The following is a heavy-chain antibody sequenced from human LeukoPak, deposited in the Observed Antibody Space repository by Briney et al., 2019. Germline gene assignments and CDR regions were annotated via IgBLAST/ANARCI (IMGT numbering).Heavy chain of an antibody. Sequence: GASVKVSCKASGYTFTGYYMHWVRQAPGQGLEWMRWINPNSGGTNYAQKFQGRVTMTRDTSISTAYMELSRLRSDDTAVYYCARVRVRIVAISDDAFDIWGQGTMVTVSS. CDR2: INPNSGGT. CDR3: ARVRVRIVAISDDAFDI. D-gene: IGHD5-12*01. V-gene: IGHV1-2*02. CDR1: GYTFTGYY. J-gene: IGHJ3*02.